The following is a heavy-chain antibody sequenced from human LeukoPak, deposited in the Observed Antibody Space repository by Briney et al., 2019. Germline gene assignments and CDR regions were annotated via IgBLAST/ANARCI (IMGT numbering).Heavy chain of an antibody. D-gene: IGHD1-26*01. CDR2: ISAYNGNT. CDR3: ARGSGSYERNAFDI. Sequence: ASVKVSCKASGYTFTSYGISWVRQAPGQGLEWMGWISAYNGNTNYAQKLQGRVTMTRDTSTSTVYMELSSLRSEDTAVYYCARGSGSYERNAFDIWGQGTMVTVSS. CDR1: GYTFTSYG. J-gene: IGHJ3*02. V-gene: IGHV1-18*01.